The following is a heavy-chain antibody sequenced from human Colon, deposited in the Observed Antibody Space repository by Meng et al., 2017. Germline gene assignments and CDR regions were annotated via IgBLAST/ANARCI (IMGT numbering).Heavy chain of an antibody. CDR2: IKQDGSEI. J-gene: IGHJ3*02. Sequence: GESLKISCAASGFRFSNYWMSWVRQAPGKGLEWVANIKQDGSEIYSVDSLRGRFTISRDNAKNSLFLQMDGLRAEDTATYYCTRAGGHYSDSGGYFYVNDAFDIWGQGTRVTVSS. CDR1: GFRFSNYW. CDR3: TRAGGHYSDSGGYFYVNDAFDI. D-gene: IGHD3-22*01. V-gene: IGHV3-7*01.